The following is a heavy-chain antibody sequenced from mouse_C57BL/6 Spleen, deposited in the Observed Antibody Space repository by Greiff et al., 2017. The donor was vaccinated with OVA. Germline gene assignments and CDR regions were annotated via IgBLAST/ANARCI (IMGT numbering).Heavy chain of an antibody. Sequence: EVKVVESGGGLVKPGGSLKLSCAASGFTFSDYGMHWVRQAPEKGLEWVAYISSGSSTIYYADTVKGRFTISRDNAKNTLFLQMTSLRSEDTAMYYCARRNYYGNYWYFDVWGTGTTVTVSS. J-gene: IGHJ1*03. D-gene: IGHD1-1*01. CDR2: ISSGSSTI. V-gene: IGHV5-17*01. CDR3: ARRNYYGNYWYFDV. CDR1: GFTFSDYG.